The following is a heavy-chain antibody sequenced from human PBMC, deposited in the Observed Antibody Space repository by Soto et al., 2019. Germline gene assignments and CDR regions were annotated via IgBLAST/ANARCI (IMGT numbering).Heavy chain of an antibody. Sequence: WGSLRLSCAASGFTFSSYSMNWVRQAPGKGLEWVSSISSSSSYIYYADSVKGRFTISRDNAKNSLYLQMNSLRAEDTAVYYCARAPPGTTLDYWGQGTLVTVSS. CDR2: ISSSSSYI. D-gene: IGHD1-7*01. J-gene: IGHJ4*02. V-gene: IGHV3-21*01. CDR1: GFTFSSYS. CDR3: ARAPPGTTLDY.